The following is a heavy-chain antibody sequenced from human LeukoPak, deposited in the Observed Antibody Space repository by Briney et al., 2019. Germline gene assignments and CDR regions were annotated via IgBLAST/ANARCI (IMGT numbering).Heavy chain of an antibody. CDR3: AGILYSSREDY. J-gene: IGHJ4*02. D-gene: IGHD6-19*01. CDR1: GGSISSYY. V-gene: IGHV4-59*01. Sequence: SETLSLTCTVSGGSISSYYWSWIRQPPGKGLEWIGYIYYSGSTNYNPSLKSRVTISVDTSKNQFSLKLSSVTAADTAVYYCAGILYSSREDYWGQGTLVTVSS. CDR2: IYYSGST.